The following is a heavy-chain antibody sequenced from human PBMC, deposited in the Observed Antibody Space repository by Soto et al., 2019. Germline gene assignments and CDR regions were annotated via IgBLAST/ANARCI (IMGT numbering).Heavy chain of an antibody. CDR3: ARGVLAATAFGYYYYYMDV. CDR2: INHSGST. J-gene: IGHJ6*03. CDR1: GGSFSGYY. Sequence: NPSETLSLTCAVYGGSFSGYYWSWIRQPPGKGLEWIGEINHSGSTNYNPSLKSRVTISVDTSKNQFSLKLSSVTAADTAVYYCARGVLAATAFGYYYYYMDVWGKGTTVTVSS. V-gene: IGHV4-34*01. D-gene: IGHD2-15*01.